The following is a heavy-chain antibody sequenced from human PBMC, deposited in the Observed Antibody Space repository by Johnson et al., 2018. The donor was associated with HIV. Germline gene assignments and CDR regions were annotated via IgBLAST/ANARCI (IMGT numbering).Heavy chain of an antibody. V-gene: IGHV3-30*04. D-gene: IGHD3-16*01. Sequence: QVQLVESGGGLVQPGGSLRLSCAASGFTFSSYAMSWVRQAPGKGLEWVAIISFDGGTKYYADSVKGRFTISRDNSNNSLYLQMNSLRAEDTALYYCALERGGDSAFDFWGQGTMVTVSS. CDR3: ALERGGDSAFDF. CDR2: ISFDGGTK. J-gene: IGHJ3*01. CDR1: GFTFSSYA.